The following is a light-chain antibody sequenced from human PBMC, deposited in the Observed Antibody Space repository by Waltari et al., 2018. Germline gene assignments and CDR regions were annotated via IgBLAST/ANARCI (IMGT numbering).Light chain of an antibody. CDR2: AAS. Sequence: DIQMTQSPSSLSASLGDRVTITCRASPDITKSLAWYQQKPGKAPKLLLYAASRLESGVSRRFSGSGSGPEYTLTISSLQPEDFATYYCQQYASALWSFGGGTKVEIK. CDR1: PDITKS. V-gene: IGKV1-NL1*01. CDR3: QQYASALWS. J-gene: IGKJ4*01.